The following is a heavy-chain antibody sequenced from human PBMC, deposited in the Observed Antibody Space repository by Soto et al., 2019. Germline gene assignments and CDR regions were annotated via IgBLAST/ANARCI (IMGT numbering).Heavy chain of an antibody. Sequence: QITLKESGPTLVKPTQTLTLTCTFSGFSLSTSGVGVGWIRQPPGKALEWLALIYWDDDKRYSPSLKSRLTITKDTSKHQVVLTMTNMDPVDTATYYCAHRRCSSTSCYRVHWFDPWGQGTLVTVSS. CDR2: IYWDDDK. D-gene: IGHD2-2*01. CDR3: AHRRCSSTSCYRVHWFDP. CDR1: GFSLSTSGVG. J-gene: IGHJ5*02. V-gene: IGHV2-5*02.